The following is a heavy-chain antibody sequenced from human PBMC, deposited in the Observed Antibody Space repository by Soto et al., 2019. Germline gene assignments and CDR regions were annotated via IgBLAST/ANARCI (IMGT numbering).Heavy chain of an antibody. D-gene: IGHD3-10*01. Sequence: VQVVQSGAEVKQPGSSVKVSCKASGGTFSSYTITWVRQAPGQGLEWLGRIIPIFGVTNYAQKFQDRLTMSADRPTTTAYMELSSLTSADTAVYYCVRDWESTTQTWGFGDSWGQGTLVTVSS. CDR1: GGTFSSYT. CDR3: VRDWESTTQTWGFGDS. J-gene: IGHJ4*02. CDR2: IIPIFGVT. V-gene: IGHV1-69*04.